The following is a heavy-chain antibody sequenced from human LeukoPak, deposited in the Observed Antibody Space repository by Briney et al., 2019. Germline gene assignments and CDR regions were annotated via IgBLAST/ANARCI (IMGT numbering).Heavy chain of an antibody. V-gene: IGHV4-4*02. D-gene: IGHD1/OR15-1a*01. Sequence: SETLSLTCSVSIGSISSSKWWSWVRQSPVKGLEWIGEIYLYGTTNYSPSFTSRVTMSVDRSRNQFSLKLTSVTAADTAVYYCARQKWEQQGRDYYFNGLDVWGPGTTVIVSS. CDR1: IGSISSSKW. J-gene: IGHJ6*02. CDR2: IYLYGTT. CDR3: ARQKWEQQGRDYYFNGLDV.